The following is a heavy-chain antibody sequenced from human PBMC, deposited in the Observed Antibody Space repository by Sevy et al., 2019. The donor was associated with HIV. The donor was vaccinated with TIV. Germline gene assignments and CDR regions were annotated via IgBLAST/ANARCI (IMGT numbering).Heavy chain of an antibody. Sequence: ASVKVSCKASGYTFTNYGISWVRQAPGQGLEWMGRISAYNGNTIYAQRVQGRVTMTTDTSTSTAYMELRSLRSDDRALYYCMREVDSIRFDPWGQGTLVTVSS. V-gene: IGHV1-18*01. CDR3: MREVDSIRFDP. J-gene: IGHJ5*02. CDR2: ISAYNGNT. CDR1: GYTFTNYG. D-gene: IGHD3-22*01.